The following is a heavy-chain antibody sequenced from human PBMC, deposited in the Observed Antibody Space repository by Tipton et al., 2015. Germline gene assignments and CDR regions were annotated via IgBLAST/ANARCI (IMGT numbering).Heavy chain of an antibody. CDR3: ATVLGYGDYPVYEYYGMDV. D-gene: IGHD4-17*01. J-gene: IGHJ6*02. V-gene: IGHV4-34*01. CDR2: IYYSGST. Sequence: TLSLTCAVHSGSLSDYYWSWIRQPPGKGLEWIGSIYYSGSTYYNPSLKSRVTISVDTSENQFSLKLTSVTAADTAVYYCATVLGYGDYPVYEYYGMDVWGQGTTVTVSS. CDR1: SGSLSDYY.